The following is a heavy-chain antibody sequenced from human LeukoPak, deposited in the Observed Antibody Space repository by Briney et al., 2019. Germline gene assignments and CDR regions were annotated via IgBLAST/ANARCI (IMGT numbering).Heavy chain of an antibody. CDR2: ISYDGSNK. CDR3: ANDDFWSGYYRNWFDP. J-gene: IGHJ5*02. Sequence: GRSLRLSCAASGFTFSSYAMHWVRQAPGKGLEWVAVISYDGSNKYYADSVKGRFTISRDNSKNTLYLQMNSLRAEDTAVYYCANDDFWSGYYRNWFDPWGQGTLVTVSS. V-gene: IGHV3-30-3*02. D-gene: IGHD3-3*01. CDR1: GFTFSSYA.